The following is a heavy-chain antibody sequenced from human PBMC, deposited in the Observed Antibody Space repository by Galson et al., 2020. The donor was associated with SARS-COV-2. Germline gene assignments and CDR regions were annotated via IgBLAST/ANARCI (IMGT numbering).Heavy chain of an antibody. V-gene: IGHV4-34*01. CDR1: GGSFSGYF. CDR3: ARGSDASSWFLQH. CDR2: ITPTGSI. D-gene: IGHD6-13*01. J-gene: IGHJ1*01. Sequence: SQASETLSLTCTVYGGSFSGYFWSWIRQPQGKGLEWVGEITPTGSINYSPSLKSRVTISLDTSKNQFSLKLTSVTAADAAVYFCARGSDASSWFLQHWGQGTLVTVSS.